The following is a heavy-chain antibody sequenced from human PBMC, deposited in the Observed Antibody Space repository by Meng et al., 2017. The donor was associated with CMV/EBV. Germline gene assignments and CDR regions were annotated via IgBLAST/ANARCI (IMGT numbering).Heavy chain of an antibody. CDR3: AHRGSYGYHGY. Sequence: ITLKEYGPTLVKPTQTLTLTCTFSGFSLTTSGEGVAWIRQSPGEALECLGIIYWDDDKKFRPSLKTRLTITKDTSKNQVVLIMTNMDPVDTATYYCAHRGSYGYHGYWGQGTLVTVSS. CDR2: IYWDDDK. J-gene: IGHJ4*02. D-gene: IGHD5-18*01. CDR1: GFSLTTSGEG. V-gene: IGHV2-5*02.